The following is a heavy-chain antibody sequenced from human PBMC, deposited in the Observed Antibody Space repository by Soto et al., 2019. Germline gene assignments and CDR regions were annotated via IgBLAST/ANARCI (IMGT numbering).Heavy chain of an antibody. D-gene: IGHD4-17*01. CDR1: GYTFTSYP. J-gene: IGHJ4*02. CDR3: ARDPYGDYADY. V-gene: IGHV1-3*01. CDR2: INAGSGDT. Sequence: ASVKVSCKASGYTFTSYPMHWVRQAPGQRLEWMGWINAGSGDTRYSQKFQGRVTITRDTSASTAYMELSSLTSEDAAVYYCARDPYGDYADYWGQGTLVTVSS.